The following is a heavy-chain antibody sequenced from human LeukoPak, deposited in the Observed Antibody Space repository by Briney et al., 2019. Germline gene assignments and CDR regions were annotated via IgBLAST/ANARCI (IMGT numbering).Heavy chain of an antibody. V-gene: IGHV4-39*07. D-gene: IGHD3-22*01. CDR2: INHSGST. Sequence: PSETLSLTCNVSGVSISSSSYYWSWIRQPPGKGLEWIGEINHSGSTNYNPSLKGRVTISVDTSKNQFSLKLSSVTAADTAVYYCARKAKWLLLQYYFDYWGQGTLVTVSS. CDR3: ARKAKWLLLQYYFDY. CDR1: GVSISSSSYY. J-gene: IGHJ4*02.